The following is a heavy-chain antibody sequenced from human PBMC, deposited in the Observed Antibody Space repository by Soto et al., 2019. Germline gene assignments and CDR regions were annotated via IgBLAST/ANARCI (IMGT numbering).Heavy chain of an antibody. V-gene: IGHV4-30-2*01. D-gene: IGHD1-26*01. CDR2: IYHSGNT. CDR3: ARAGLSSRYYYFDY. J-gene: IGHJ4*02. Sequence: QLQLQESGSGLVKPSQTLSLTCAVSGGSVTSGNYAWSWLRQPPGEGLEWIGYIYHSGNTYYNPCLRSRVTISLDRSKNQFSLMLNSVTAADTAVYYCARAGLSSRYYYFDYWGQGSLVTVSS. CDR1: GGSVTSGNYA.